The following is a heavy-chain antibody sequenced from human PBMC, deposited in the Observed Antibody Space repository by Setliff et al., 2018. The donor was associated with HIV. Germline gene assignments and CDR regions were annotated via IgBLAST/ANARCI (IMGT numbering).Heavy chain of an antibody. CDR3: AKPLTQWGVSPYHYAVDV. J-gene: IGHJ6*02. Sequence: PGGSLRLSCSTSGFSFNYYDMHWVRQAPGKGLEWVSSISSSSSYIYYADSVKGRFTISRDNAKNSLYLQMNSLRAEDTAVYYCAKPLTQWGVSPYHYAVDVWGQGTTVTVSS. CDR2: ISSSSSYI. CDR1: GFSFNYYD. D-gene: IGHD1-26*01. V-gene: IGHV3-21*04.